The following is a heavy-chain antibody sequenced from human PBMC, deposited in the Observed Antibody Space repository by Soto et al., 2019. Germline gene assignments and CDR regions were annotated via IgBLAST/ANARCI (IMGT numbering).Heavy chain of an antibody. D-gene: IGHD5-12*01. CDR3: ASPQPARLSGFQH. J-gene: IGHJ1*01. V-gene: IGHV5-51*01. CDR2: IYPGDSDT. Sequence: GESLKISCKASGYSFTSYWIAWVRQMPGKGLEWMGIIYPGDSDTRYSPSFQGQVTISADKSISTAYLQWSSLKASDTAMYYCASPQPARLSGFQHWGQGTLVTVSS. CDR1: GYSFTSYW.